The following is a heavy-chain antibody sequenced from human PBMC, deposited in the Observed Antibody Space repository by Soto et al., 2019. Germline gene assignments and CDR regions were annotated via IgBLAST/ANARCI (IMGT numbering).Heavy chain of an antibody. CDR3: ESSVFHPGTAARPRPDY. CDR2: IIPYNGNA. V-gene: IGHV1-18*01. CDR1: GYTFTSYG. D-gene: IGHD6-6*01. Sequence: ASVKVSCKASGYTFTSYGISWVRQAPGQGLEWMGGIIPYNGNANYAQKFQGRVTITTDKSTSTAYMELSSLRSEDTAVYYCESSVFHPGTAARPRPDYWGQGTLVTVSS. J-gene: IGHJ4*02.